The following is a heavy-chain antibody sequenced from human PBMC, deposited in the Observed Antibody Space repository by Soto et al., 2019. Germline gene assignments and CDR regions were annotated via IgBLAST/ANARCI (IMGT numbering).Heavy chain of an antibody. CDR1: GGSFSGYY. Sequence: PSETLSLTCDVSGGSFSGYYWTWIRQPPGKGLEWIGEMNRSGGINYNPSLVSRVTISADTSKNQFSLKLTSVTAADTAVYLCARWASYWGQGALVTVSS. CDR3: ARWASY. CDR2: MNRSGGI. V-gene: IGHV4-34*01. J-gene: IGHJ4*02.